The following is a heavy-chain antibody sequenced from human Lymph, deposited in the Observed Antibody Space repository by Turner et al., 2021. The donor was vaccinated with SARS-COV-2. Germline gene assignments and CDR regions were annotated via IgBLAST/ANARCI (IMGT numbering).Heavy chain of an antibody. D-gene: IGHD5-18*01. Sequence: EVQLVESGGGLVQPGGSLRLSCAASGVTVSSSYMSWVRQAPGKGLEWVSVIDSGGSTYCADSVKGRFTISRDNSKNTLYRQMNSLRAEDTAVYYCARAWGRYSYGFDYWGQGTLVTVSS. CDR3: ARAWGRYSYGFDY. V-gene: IGHV3-66*01. CDR2: IDSGGST. J-gene: IGHJ4*02. CDR1: GVTVSSSY.